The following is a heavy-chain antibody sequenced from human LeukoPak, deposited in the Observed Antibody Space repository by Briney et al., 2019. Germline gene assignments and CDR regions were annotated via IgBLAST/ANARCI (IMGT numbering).Heavy chain of an antibody. CDR1: GFTFSSYA. D-gene: IGHD2-21*01. CDR3: AKGAQSTADCYFDY. CDR2: ISYDGSNK. J-gene: IGHJ4*02. Sequence: GGSLRLSCAASGFTFSSYAMHWVRQAPGKGLEWVAVISYDGSNKYYADSVKGRFTISRDNSKNTLYLQMNSLRAEDTAVYYCAKGAQSTADCYFDYWGQGTLVTVSP. V-gene: IGHV3-30-3*01.